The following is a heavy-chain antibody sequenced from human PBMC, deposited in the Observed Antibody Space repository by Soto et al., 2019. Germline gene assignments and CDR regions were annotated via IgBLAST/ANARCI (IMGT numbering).Heavy chain of an antibody. J-gene: IGHJ5*02. D-gene: IGHD3-9*01. CDR2: IYHSGST. V-gene: IGHV4-30-2*01. CDR1: GGSLSSGGYS. Sequence: SETLSLTCAVSGGSLSSGGYSWSWIRQPPGKGLEWIGYIYHSGSTYYNPSLKSRVTISVDRSKNQFSLKLSSVTAADTAVYYCARATYYDILTGSTGWFDPWRQGTLVTVSS. CDR3: ARATYYDILTGSTGWFDP.